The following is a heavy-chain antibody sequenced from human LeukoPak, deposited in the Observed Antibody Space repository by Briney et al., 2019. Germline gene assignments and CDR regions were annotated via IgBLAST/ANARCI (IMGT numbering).Heavy chain of an antibody. D-gene: IGHD2-2*01. V-gene: IGHV3-48*02. CDR3: AKVRDIVVVPAASAGDY. CDR2: IGSSSNTM. J-gene: IGHJ4*02. Sequence: GGSLRLSCAASGFTFRSYSMNWVRQAPGKGLEWVSYIGSSSNTMYYADSVKGRFTISRDNAKNSVYLQMDSLRDEDTAVYYCAKVRDIVVVPAASAGDYWGQGTLVTVSS. CDR1: GFTFRSYS.